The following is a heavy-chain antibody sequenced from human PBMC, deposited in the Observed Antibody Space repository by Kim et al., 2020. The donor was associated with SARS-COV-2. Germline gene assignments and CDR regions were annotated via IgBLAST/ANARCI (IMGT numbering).Heavy chain of an antibody. CDR2: ISYDGSNK. V-gene: IGHV3-30*09. CDR3: ARPYSGSYYSWFDP. Sequence: GGSLRLSCAASGFTFSSYAMHWVRQAPGKGLEWVAVISYDGSNKYYADSLKGRFAISRDNSKNTPYLQMNSLRAEDTAVYFCARPYSGSYYSWFDPWGQGTLVTVSS. D-gene: IGHD1-26*01. J-gene: IGHJ5*02. CDR1: GFTFSSYA.